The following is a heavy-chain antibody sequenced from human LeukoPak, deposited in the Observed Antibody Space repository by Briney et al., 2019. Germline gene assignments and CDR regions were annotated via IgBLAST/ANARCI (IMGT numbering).Heavy chain of an antibody. Sequence: VASVKVSCKASGYTFTSYGISWVRQAPGQGLEWMGWISAYNGNTNYAQKLQGRVTMTTDTSTSTAYMELRSLRSDDTAVYYCARGIQLGYCSSTSCYDPFDPWGQGTLVSVSS. CDR3: ARGIQLGYCSSTSCYDPFDP. CDR2: ISAYNGNT. CDR1: GYTFTSYG. D-gene: IGHD2-2*01. V-gene: IGHV1-18*01. J-gene: IGHJ5*02.